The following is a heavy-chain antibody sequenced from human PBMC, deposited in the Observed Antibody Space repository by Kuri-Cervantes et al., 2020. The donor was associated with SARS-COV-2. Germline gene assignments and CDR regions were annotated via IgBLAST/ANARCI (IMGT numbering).Heavy chain of an antibody. Sequence: GESLKISCAASGFFLSAYNMNWVRQAPGRGLEWVSYISASSGRIYYADSVKGRFTISRNNARKSLYQQMNSLRAEDTAVYYCAGENPRTGAYLDHWGQGTLVTVSS. CDR1: GFFLSAYN. D-gene: IGHD7-27*01. CDR3: AGENPRTGAYLDH. CDR2: ISASSGRI. V-gene: IGHV3-48*01. J-gene: IGHJ4*02.